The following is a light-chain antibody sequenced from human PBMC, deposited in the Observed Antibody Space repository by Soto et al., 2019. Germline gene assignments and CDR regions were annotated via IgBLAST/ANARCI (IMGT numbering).Light chain of an antibody. V-gene: IGLV2-14*01. J-gene: IGLJ2*01. CDR1: SSDVGGYNY. CDR3: SSYTSSSTLEGVV. CDR2: DVS. Sequence: QSVLTQPASVSGSPGQSITISCTGTSSDVGGYNYVSWYQQHPGKAPKLMIYDVSNRPSGVSNRFSGSKSSNTASLTISGLQAEDEADYYCSSYTSSSTLEGVVFGGGTKLTVL.